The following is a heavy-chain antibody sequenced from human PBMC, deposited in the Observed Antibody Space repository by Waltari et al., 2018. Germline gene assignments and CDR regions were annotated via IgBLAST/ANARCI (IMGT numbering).Heavy chain of an antibody. D-gene: IGHD3-16*01. V-gene: IGHV3-74*01. CDR3: ARDGGGNGYIHY. CDR1: GFTFSSSY. J-gene: IGHJ4*02. Sequence: EVQLVESGGGLVQPGGSLRLSCEASGFTFSSSYMHWVRQAPGKGLVWFSRINTDGSSTNYAASVKGRFTISRDNGKNTLYLQMNSLRAEDAAVYYCARDGGGNGYIHYWGQGTLVTVSS. CDR2: INTDGSST.